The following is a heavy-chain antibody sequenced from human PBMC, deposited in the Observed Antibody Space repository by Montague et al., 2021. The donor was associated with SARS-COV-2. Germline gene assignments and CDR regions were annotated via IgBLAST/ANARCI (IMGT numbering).Heavy chain of an antibody. CDR1: GDSVSGNRRA. CDR3: TQERGPGRTTWHYFDY. V-gene: IGHV6-1*01. J-gene: IGHJ4*02. D-gene: IGHD1-14*01. Sequence: CAISGDSVSGNRRAWEWHRPSPSSRPEWLGRPYYRSKWYNDYAVSVRSRITISPDTSKNQFSLQLNSVTPEDTAVYYCTQERGPGRTTWHYFDYWGQGSLVTVSS. CDR2: PYYRSKWYN.